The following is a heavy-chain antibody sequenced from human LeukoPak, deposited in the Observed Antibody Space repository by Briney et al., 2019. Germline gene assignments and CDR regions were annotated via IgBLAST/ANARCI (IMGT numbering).Heavy chain of an antibody. Sequence: GGSLRLSCAASGFTFSNAWMSWVRQAPGKGLEWVGRIKSKTDGGTTDYAAPVKGRFTISRDDSKNTLYLQMNSLKTEDTAVYYCTTEPLWFGGLLWDYWGQGTLVTVSS. CDR2: IKSKTDGGTT. D-gene: IGHD3-10*01. V-gene: IGHV3-15*01. CDR1: GFTFSNAW. J-gene: IGHJ4*02. CDR3: TTEPLWFGGLLWDY.